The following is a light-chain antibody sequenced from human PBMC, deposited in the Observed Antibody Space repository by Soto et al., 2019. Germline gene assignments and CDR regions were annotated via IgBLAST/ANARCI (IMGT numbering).Light chain of an antibody. CDR3: QQYYSTPRT. CDR1: QSVLYSSNNKNY. V-gene: IGKV4-1*01. Sequence: DIVMTQSPDSLAVSLGERATINCKSSQSVLYSSNNKNYLAWYQQKPGQPPKLLIYWASTRESGVPDRFSGRGSGKEFTSTISSLQAEDVAVYYCQQYYSTPRTFGQGTKVEIK. J-gene: IGKJ1*01. CDR2: WAS.